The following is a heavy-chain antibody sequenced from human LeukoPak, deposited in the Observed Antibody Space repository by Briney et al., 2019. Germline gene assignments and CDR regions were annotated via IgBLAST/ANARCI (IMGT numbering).Heavy chain of an antibody. CDR3: AIAPAGTYYFNY. Sequence: SETLSLTCTVSGVSLSTHYWTWLRQPPGKGLEWIGYIFYSGSTNYIPSLKSRTTISVDTSQNQFSLKLSSVTAADTALYYCAIAPAGTYYFNYWGQGTLVTVSS. D-gene: IGHD6-13*01. V-gene: IGHV4-59*11. CDR2: IFYSGST. J-gene: IGHJ4*02. CDR1: GVSLSTHY.